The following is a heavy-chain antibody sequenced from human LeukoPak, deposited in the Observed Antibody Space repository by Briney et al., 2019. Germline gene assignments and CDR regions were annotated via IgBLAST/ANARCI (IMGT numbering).Heavy chain of an antibody. CDR2: ISWNSGSI. CDR3: AKDMYGSGTSDAFDI. J-gene: IGHJ3*02. V-gene: IGHV3-9*03. D-gene: IGHD3-10*01. Sequence: SLKISCAASGFTFDDYAMHWVRQAPGKGLEWVSGISWNSGSIGYADSVKGRFTISRDNAKNSLYLQMNSLRAEDMALDYCAKDMYGSGTSDAFDIWGQGTMVTVSS. CDR1: GFTFDDYA.